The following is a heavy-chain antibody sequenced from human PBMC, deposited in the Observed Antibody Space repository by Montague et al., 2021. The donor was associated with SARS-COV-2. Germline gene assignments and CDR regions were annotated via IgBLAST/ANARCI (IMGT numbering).Heavy chain of an antibody. CDR2: IYSGGITP. Sequence: SLRLSCAASGFTVRSYALSWVRQAPGKGLEWVSLIYSGGITPYHSYSWKGRFTISRDNSKNTLYLQMDSLRVEDTAVYYCAKCTPEAAPENWGQGTLVTVSS. D-gene: IGHD2-15*01. CDR1: GFTVRSYA. CDR3: AKCTPEAAPEN. J-gene: IGHJ4*02. V-gene: IGHV3-23*03.